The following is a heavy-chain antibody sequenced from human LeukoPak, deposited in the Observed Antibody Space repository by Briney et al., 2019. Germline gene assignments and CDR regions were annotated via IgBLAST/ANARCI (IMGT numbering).Heavy chain of an antibody. D-gene: IGHD2/OR15-2a*01. CDR1: GYTFTSYD. CDR2: XXPNSGNT. CDR3: ARRPAVKVRTTSYYYGMDV. Sequence: ASVKVSCKASGYTFTSYDINWVRQATGQGLEWMXXXXPNSGNTGYAQKFQGRVTMTRNTSTSTAYMELSSLRSEDTAVYYCARRPAVKVRTTSYYYGMDVWGQGTTVTVSS. J-gene: IGHJ6*02. V-gene: IGHV1-8*01.